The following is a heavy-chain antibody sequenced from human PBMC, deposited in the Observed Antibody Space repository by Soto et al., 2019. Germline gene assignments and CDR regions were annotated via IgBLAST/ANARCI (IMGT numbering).Heavy chain of an antibody. D-gene: IGHD3-10*01. CDR2: VNPIVSMS. CDR3: ASSYGSGYRAFDY. V-gene: IGHV1-69*02. CDR1: GDTFNFYS. Sequence: QVQLVQSGAEVKRPGSSVKVSCKASGDTFNFYSINWVRQAPGLGLEWMGRVNPIVSMSNYAQKFQGRVTMTADKSTSTACMELSSLRSEHTAIYYCASSYGSGYRAFDYWGQGALVTVSS. J-gene: IGHJ4*02.